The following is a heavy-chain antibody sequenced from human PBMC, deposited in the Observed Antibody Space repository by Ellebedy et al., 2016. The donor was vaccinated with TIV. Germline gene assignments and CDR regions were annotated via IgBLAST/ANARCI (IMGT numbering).Heavy chain of an antibody. J-gene: IGHJ4*02. CDR3: ASMVGAPLDY. CDR1: GYSISSGYY. D-gene: IGHD1-26*01. V-gene: IGHV4-38-2*02. CDR2: IYYSGST. Sequence: SETLSLXXTVSGYSISSGYYWGWIRQPPGKGLEWIGSIYYSGSTYYNPSLKSRVTISVDTSKNQFSLKLSSVTAADTAVYYCASMVGAPLDYWGQGTLVTVSS.